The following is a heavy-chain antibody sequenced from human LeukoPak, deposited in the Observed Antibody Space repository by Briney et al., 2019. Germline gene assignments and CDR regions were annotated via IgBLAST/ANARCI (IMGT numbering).Heavy chain of an antibody. CDR3: AKGRGSPYYFEY. Sequence: GGSLRLSCAASGFNFNYYAMNWVRQAPGKGLEWVSAISGSGASTYYADSVKGRFTISRDNSKNTLYLQMNSLRAEDTAVYYCAKGRGSPYYFEYWGQGTLVTVSS. V-gene: IGHV3-23*01. CDR1: GFNFNYYA. CDR2: ISGSGAST. D-gene: IGHD1-26*01. J-gene: IGHJ4*02.